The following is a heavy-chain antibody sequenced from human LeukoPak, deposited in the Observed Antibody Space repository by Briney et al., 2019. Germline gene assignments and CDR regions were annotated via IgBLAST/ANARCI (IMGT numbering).Heavy chain of an antibody. CDR1: GYIFTGYY. D-gene: IGHD6-13*01. V-gene: IGHV1-2*02. J-gene: IGHJ5*02. CDR2: INPNSGGT. CDR3: ARSPKDGIAAAGYQMVWFDP. Sequence: ASVRVSCKASGYIFTGYYMHWMRQAPGQGLEWMGWINPNSGGTNYAQKFQGRVTITADKSTSTAYMELSSLRSEDTAVYYCARSPKDGIAAAGYQMVWFDPWGQGTLVTVSS.